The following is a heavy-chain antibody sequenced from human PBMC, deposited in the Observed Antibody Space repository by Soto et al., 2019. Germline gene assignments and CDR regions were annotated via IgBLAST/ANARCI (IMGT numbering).Heavy chain of an antibody. CDR3: AILSRIVGAQKPFWDYYYGMDV. CDR2: IYYSGST. Sequence: QVQLQESGPGLVKPSQTLSLTCTVSGGSISSGDYYWSWIRQPPGKGLEWIGYIYYSGSTYYNPSLKSRVTISVDTSKNQFSLKLSSVTAADTAVYYCAILSRIVGAQKPFWDYYYGMDVWGQGTTVTVSS. V-gene: IGHV4-30-4*01. D-gene: IGHD1-26*01. CDR1: GGSISSGDYY. J-gene: IGHJ6*02.